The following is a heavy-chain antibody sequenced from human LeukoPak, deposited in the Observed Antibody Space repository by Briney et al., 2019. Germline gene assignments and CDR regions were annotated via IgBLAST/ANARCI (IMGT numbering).Heavy chain of an antibody. V-gene: IGHV4-39*07. CDR1: GGSISSSSSY. J-gene: IGHJ4*02. CDR2: TYYTGST. D-gene: IGHD5-24*01. CDR3: ARGNGYNSYYFDY. Sequence: PSETLSLTCTVSGGSISSSSSYWAWIRQPPGKGLEWIGSTYYTGSTYRNPSLKSRFTISVDTSNNQFSLKLNSVTAADTAVYYCARGNGYNSYYFDYWGQGTLVTVSS.